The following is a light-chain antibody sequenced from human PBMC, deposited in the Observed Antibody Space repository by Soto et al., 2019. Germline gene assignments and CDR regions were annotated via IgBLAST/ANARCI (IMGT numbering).Light chain of an antibody. V-gene: IGKV3-20*01. CDR3: QQYGSSPWT. J-gene: IGKJ1*01. CDR2: AAS. Sequence: EIVLTQSPGTLSLPPGDRATFSCRASQSVRTSLAWYQQKPGQAPRLLIYAASRRATGIPDRFSGSGSGTDFTLTISRLEPEDFAVYYCQQYGSSPWTFGQGTKVDIK. CDR1: QSVRTS.